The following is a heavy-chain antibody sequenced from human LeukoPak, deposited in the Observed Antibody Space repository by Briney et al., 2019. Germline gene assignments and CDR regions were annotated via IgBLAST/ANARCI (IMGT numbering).Heavy chain of an antibody. D-gene: IGHD1-14*01. CDR2: ISRSGATI. V-gene: IGHV3-48*03. CDR1: GLTFSSYE. Sequence: GGSLRLSCAASGLTFSSYEMTWVRQAPGKGLEWVSHISRSGATINYADSVKGRFTISGDNAKNSLYLQMNSLRAEDTAVYYCARYTGSFDYWGQGTLVTVSS. CDR3: ARYTGSFDY. J-gene: IGHJ4*02.